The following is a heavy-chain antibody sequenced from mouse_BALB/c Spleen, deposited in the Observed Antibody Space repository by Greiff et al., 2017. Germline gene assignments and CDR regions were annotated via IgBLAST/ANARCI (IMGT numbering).Heavy chain of an antibody. Sequence: QVQLQQSGAELARPGASVKLSCKASGYTFTDYYINWVKQRTGQGLEWIGEIYPGSGNTYYNEKFKGKATLTADKSSSTAYMQLSSLTSEDSAVYFCARSDYAHWYFDVWGAGTTVTVSS. CDR3: ARSDYAHWYFDV. CDR2: IYPGSGNT. D-gene: IGHD1-1*02. V-gene: IGHV1-77*01. J-gene: IGHJ1*01. CDR1: GYTFTDYY.